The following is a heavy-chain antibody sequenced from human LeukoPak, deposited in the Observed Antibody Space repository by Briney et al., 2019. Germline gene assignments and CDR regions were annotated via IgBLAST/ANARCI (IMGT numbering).Heavy chain of an antibody. Sequence: GGSLRLSCAASGFTFSNYGMAWVRQAPGQGLEWVSVISASGKTTYYADSVKGRFTISRDNSKNSLYLQMNSLRAEDTAVYYCAELGITMIGGVWGKGTTVTISS. CDR2: ISASGKTT. CDR1: GFTFSNYG. J-gene: IGHJ6*04. CDR3: AELGITMIGGV. V-gene: IGHV3-23*01. D-gene: IGHD3-10*02.